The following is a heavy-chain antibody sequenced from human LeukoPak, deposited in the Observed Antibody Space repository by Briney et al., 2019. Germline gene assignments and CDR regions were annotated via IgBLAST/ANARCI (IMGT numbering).Heavy chain of an antibody. D-gene: IGHD3-3*01. Sequence: PGGSLRLSCAASGFTFSSYAMSWVRQAPGKGLEWVSVISGSGGSTYYADSVKGRFTISRDNSKNTLYLQMNSLSAEETAGYYCAKKMSGYYSFDYWGQGTLVTVSS. CDR2: ISGSGGST. J-gene: IGHJ4*02. CDR1: GFTFSSYA. CDR3: AKKMSGYYSFDY. V-gene: IGHV3-23*01.